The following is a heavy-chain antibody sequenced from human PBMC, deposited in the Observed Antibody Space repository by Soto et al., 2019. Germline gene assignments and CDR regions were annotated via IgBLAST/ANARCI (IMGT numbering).Heavy chain of an antibody. CDR1: GFPFSSTD. CDR3: AKNSGWFNT. V-gene: IGHV3-23*01. J-gene: IGHJ5*02. CDR2: IDGSGGTT. Sequence: GGSLRLSCAASGFPFSSTDMTWVRQAPGKGLEWVSTIDGSGGTTYYADSVKGRFTISRDNSINTVFLQMNSLRTDDTALYFCAKNSGWFNTWGQGALVTVSS. D-gene: IGHD3-10*01.